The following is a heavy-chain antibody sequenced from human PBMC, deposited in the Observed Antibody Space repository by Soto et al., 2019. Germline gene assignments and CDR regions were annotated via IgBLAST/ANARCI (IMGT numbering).Heavy chain of an antibody. CDR3: AKGKTQQWLAFYYFDY. J-gene: IGHJ4*02. Sequence: PGGSLRLSCAACGFTFSSYAMSWVRQAPGKGLEWVSAISGSGGSTYYADSVKGRFTISRDNSKNTLYLQMNSLRAEDTAVYYCAKGKTQQWLAFYYFDYWGQGTLVTVSS. CDR1: GFTFSSYA. CDR2: ISGSGGST. D-gene: IGHD6-19*01. V-gene: IGHV3-23*01.